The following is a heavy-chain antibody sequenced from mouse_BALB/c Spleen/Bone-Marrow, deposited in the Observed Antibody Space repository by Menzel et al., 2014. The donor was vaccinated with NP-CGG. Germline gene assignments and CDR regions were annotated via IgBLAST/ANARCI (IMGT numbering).Heavy chain of an antibody. CDR1: GFNIKDTY. CDR2: IDPANGNT. Sequence: EVKLVESGAELVKPGASVKLSCTASGFNIKDTYMHWVKQRPEQGLEWIGRIDPANGNTKYDPKFQGKATITADTSSNTAYLQLSSLTSEDTAVYYCASWEYYAMDYWGQGTSVTVSS. D-gene: IGHD4-1*01. CDR3: ASWEYYAMDY. J-gene: IGHJ4*01. V-gene: IGHV14-3*02.